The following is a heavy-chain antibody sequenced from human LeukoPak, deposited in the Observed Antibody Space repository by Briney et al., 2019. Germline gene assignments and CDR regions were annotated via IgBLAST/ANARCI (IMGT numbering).Heavy chain of an antibody. Sequence: GASVEVSCKASGYTFTSYYMHWVRQAPGQGLEWMGIINPSGGSTSYAQKFQGRVTMTRDTSTSTVYMELSSLRSEDTAVYYCALGRVVVTARYYYYGMDVWGQGTTVTVSS. D-gene: IGHD2-21*02. CDR1: GYTFTSYY. CDR3: ALGRVVVTARYYYYGMDV. J-gene: IGHJ6*02. V-gene: IGHV1-46*01. CDR2: INPSGGST.